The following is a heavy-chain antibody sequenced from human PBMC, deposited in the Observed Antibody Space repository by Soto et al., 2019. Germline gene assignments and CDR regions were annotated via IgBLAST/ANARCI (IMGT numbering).Heavy chain of an antibody. Sequence: SETLSLTCTVSGGSISSYYWSWIRQPPGKGLEWMGYIYYSGSTNYNPSLKSRVTISVETSKNQFSLKLSSVTAADTAVYYCARGAAGYPYGMDVWRQRTTVTVSS. D-gene: IGHD5-18*01. V-gene: IGHV4-59*01. CDR2: IYYSGST. CDR3: ARGAAGYPYGMDV. CDR1: GGSISSYY. J-gene: IGHJ6*02.